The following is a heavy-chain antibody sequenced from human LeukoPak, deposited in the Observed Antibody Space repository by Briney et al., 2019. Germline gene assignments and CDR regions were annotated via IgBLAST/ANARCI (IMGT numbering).Heavy chain of an antibody. CDR1: GFTFSSYG. Sequence: GGSLRLSCAASGFTFSSYGMNWVRQAPGKGLEWASFVSIGGSFIYYADSVKGRFTISRDDAKNSLYLQMNSVTAEDTAEYYCARNKINTVTTGWYFDLWGRGTLVSVSS. V-gene: IGHV3-21*01. CDR3: ARNKINTVTTGWYFDL. CDR2: VSIGGSFI. J-gene: IGHJ2*01. D-gene: IGHD4-17*01.